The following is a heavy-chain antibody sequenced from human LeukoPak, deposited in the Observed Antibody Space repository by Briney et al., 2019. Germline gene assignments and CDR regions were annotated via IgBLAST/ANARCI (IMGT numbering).Heavy chain of an antibody. J-gene: IGHJ4*02. V-gene: IGHV3-73*01. CDR2: VRNAADGYAT. Sequence: QPGGSLRLSCEGSGFTFSGSHMHWVRQAPGKGLEWVGHVRNAADGYATAYGASVKGRFTISREDSNNMVYLQMNSLKTEDSAVYYCSRQTVSCHDYWGQGTLVTVSS. CDR1: GFTFSGSH. CDR3: SRQTVSCHDY. D-gene: IGHD2-21*02.